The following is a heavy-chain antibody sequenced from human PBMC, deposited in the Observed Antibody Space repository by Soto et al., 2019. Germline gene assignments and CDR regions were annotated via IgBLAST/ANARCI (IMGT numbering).Heavy chain of an antibody. CDR1: GFIFRNYA. CDR2: VSANADGT. J-gene: IGHJ4*02. Sequence: QPGGSLRLSCAASGFIFRNYAMNWVRQAPGKGLEWVSFVSANADGTFYADSVKGRFSISRDNSKNTLYLQMNKLRADDTAIYYCSKGRLSFDFWGQGTLVTVSS. V-gene: IGHV3-23*01. CDR3: SKGRLSFDF.